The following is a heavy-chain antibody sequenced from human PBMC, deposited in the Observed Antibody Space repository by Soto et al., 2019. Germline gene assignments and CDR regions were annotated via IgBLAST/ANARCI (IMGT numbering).Heavy chain of an antibody. Sequence: PGGSLRLSCAASGFTFRNYAMSWVRQAPGKGLEWVGRIKSKTDGGTTDYAAPVKGRFTISRDDSKNTLYLQMNSLKTEDTAVYYCTTGHCSGGSCYFDYWGQGTLVTVPQ. V-gene: IGHV3-15*01. J-gene: IGHJ4*02. CDR3: TTGHCSGGSCYFDY. CDR2: IKSKTDGGTT. D-gene: IGHD2-15*01. CDR1: GFTFRNYA.